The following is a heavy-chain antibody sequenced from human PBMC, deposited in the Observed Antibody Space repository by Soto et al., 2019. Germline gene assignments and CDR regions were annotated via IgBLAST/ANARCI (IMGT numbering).Heavy chain of an antibody. CDR2: IYYSGST. CDR1: GGSISSSSYY. V-gene: IGHV4-39*01. CDR3: ARYPYYDILTGYLGWFDP. D-gene: IGHD3-9*01. J-gene: IGHJ5*02. Sequence: SETLSLTCTVSGGSISSSSYYWGWIRQPPGKGLEWIGSIYYSGSTYYNPSLKSRVTISVDTSKNQFSLKLSSVTAADTAVYYCARYPYYDILTGYLGWFDPWGQGTLVTVSS.